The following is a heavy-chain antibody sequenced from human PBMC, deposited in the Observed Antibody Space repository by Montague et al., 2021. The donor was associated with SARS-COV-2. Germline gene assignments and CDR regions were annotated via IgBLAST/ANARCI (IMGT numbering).Heavy chain of an antibody. J-gene: IGHJ4*02. V-gene: IGHV4-39*07. D-gene: IGHD6-6*01. CDR1: GGSISSGGYY. CDR3: ARDLNEYSSAGGFDY. CDR2: IYYSGST. Sequence: SETLSLTCNVSGGSISSGGYYWSWILQPPGKGLEWIGSIYYSGSTYYNPSLKSRVTISVDTSKNQFSLKLSSVTAADTAVYYCARDLNEYSSAGGFDYWGQGTLVTVSS.